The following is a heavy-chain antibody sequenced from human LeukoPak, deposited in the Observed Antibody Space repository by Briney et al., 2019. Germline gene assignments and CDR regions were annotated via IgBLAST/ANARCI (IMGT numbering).Heavy chain of an antibody. CDR1: GFTFSNYA. J-gene: IGHJ4*02. V-gene: IGHV3-74*01. Sequence: PGGSLRLSCAASGFTFSNYAISWVRQAPGKGLVWVSRINSDGSSTSYADSVKGRFTISRDNAKNTLYLQMNSLRAEDTAVYYCARGYSSSNARGDLDYWGQGTLVTVSS. D-gene: IGHD6-6*01. CDR2: INSDGSST. CDR3: ARGYSSSNARGDLDY.